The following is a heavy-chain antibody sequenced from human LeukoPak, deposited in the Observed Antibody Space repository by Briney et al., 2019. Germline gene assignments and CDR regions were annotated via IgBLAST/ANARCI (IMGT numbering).Heavy chain of an antibody. CDR3: ARGFRDTAMFLDY. Sequence: GGSLRLSCVASGITFSSYEMNWVRQAPGKGLEWISCISSSGGPIYYADPVKGRFTISRDNAKNSLYLQMNSLRAEDTAVYYCARGFRDTAMFLDYWGQGTLVTVSS. CDR1: GITFSSYE. J-gene: IGHJ4*02. D-gene: IGHD5-18*01. V-gene: IGHV3-48*03. CDR2: ISSSGGPI.